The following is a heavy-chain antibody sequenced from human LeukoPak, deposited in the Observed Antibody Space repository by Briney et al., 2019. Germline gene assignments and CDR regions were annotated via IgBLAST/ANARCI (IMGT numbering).Heavy chain of an antibody. CDR2: ISGSGGST. Sequence: GGSLRLSCAASGFTFSSYAMSWVRQAPGKGLEWVSAISGSGGSTYYADSVKGRFTISRDNSKNTLYLQMNSLRAEDTAVYYCAKSPPSMVRGVIGPTFFDYWGQGTLVTVSS. CDR3: AKSPPSMVRGVIGPTFFDY. V-gene: IGHV3-23*01. CDR1: GFTFSSYA. D-gene: IGHD3-10*01. J-gene: IGHJ4*02.